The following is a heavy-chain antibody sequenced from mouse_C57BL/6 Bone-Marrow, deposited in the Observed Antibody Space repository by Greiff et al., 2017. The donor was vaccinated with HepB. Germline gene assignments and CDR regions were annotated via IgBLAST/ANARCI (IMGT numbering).Heavy chain of an antibody. CDR2: IWSGGST. Sequence: VKLKQSGPGLVQPSQSLSITCTVSGFSLTSYGVHWVRQSPGKGLEWLGVIWSGGSTDYNAAFISRLSISKDNSKSQVFFKMNSLQADDTAIYYCARKDYGSSSRWYFDVWGTGTTVTVSS. D-gene: IGHD1-1*01. V-gene: IGHV2-2*01. J-gene: IGHJ1*03. CDR3: ARKDYGSSSRWYFDV. CDR1: GFSLTSYG.